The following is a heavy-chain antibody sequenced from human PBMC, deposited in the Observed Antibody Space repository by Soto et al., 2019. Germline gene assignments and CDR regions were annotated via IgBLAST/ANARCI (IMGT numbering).Heavy chain of an antibody. CDR2: ISGGGGST. CDR1: KFTFSSYA. CDR3: AKGTTIFGVATVDY. D-gene: IGHD3-3*01. Sequence: EVQLLESGGGLVQPGGSLRLSCAASKFTFSSYAMSWVCQAPGKGLEWVSAISGGGGSTYYADSVKGRFTISRDNSKNTLYLQMNSLRAEDTAVYYCAKGTTIFGVATVDYWGQGTLVTVSS. V-gene: IGHV3-23*01. J-gene: IGHJ4*02.